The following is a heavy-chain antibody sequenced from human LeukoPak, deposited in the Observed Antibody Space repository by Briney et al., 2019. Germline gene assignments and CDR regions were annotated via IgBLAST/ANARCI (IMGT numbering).Heavy chain of an antibody. CDR2: IIPIFGTA. CDR3: ASTAMVMYAFDI. D-gene: IGHD5-18*01. V-gene: IGHV1-69*13. J-gene: IGHJ3*02. CDR1: GCTFSSYA. Sequence: SVKVSCKASGCTFSSYAISWVRQAPGQGLEWMGGIIPIFGTANYAQKFQGRVTITADESTSTAYMELSSLRSEDTAVYYCASTAMVMYAFDIWGQGTMVTVSS.